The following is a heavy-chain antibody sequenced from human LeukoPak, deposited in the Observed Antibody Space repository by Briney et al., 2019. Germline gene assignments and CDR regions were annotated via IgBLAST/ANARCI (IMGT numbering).Heavy chain of an antibody. CDR2: IYPGDSDT. CDR3: ARQGGYYYDSSGYYHSDY. D-gene: IGHD3-22*01. J-gene: IGHJ4*02. V-gene: IGHV5-51*01. Sequence: GESLKISCKVSGYTFTSYWIGWVRQMPGKGLEWMGIIYPGDSDTRYSPSFQGQVTISADKSISTAYLQWSSPKASDTAMYYCARQGGYYYDSSGYYHSDYWGQGTLVTVSS. CDR1: GYTFTSYW.